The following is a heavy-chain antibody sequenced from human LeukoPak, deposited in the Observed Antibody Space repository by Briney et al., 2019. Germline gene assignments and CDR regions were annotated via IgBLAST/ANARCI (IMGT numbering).Heavy chain of an antibody. CDR1: GYTFTGYY. V-gene: IGHV1-2*04. CDR3: ARVGSDSSGYQSYYGMDV. D-gene: IGHD3-22*01. J-gene: IGHJ6*02. CDR2: INPNSGGT. Sequence: GASVKVSCKASGYTFTGYYMHWVRQAPGQGLEWMGWINPNSGGTNYAQKFQGWVTMTRDTSISTAYMELSRLRSDDTVVYYCARVGSDSSGYQSYYGMDVWGQGTTVTVSS.